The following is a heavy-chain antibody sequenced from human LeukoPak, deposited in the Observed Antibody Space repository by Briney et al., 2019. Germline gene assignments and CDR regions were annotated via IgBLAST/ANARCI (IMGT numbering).Heavy chain of an antibody. V-gene: IGHV3-15*05. CDR2: IKSKTDGGTT. CDR1: GFTFSNAW. D-gene: IGHD3-16*01. Sequence: GGSLRLSCAASGFTFSNAWMTWVRQAPGKGLEWVGRIKSKTDGGTTDYAAPVKGRFTISRDDSKNTLYLQMNRLGAEDTAVYYCARVSIGAWYFDLWGRGTLVTVSS. CDR3: ARVSIGAWYFDL. J-gene: IGHJ2*01.